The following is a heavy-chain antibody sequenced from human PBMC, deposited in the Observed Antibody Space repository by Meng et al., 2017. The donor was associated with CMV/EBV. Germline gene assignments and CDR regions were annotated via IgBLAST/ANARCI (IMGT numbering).Heavy chain of an antibody. CDR2: ISANNGNT. CDR3: ARMEVGGASCYSDY. CDR1: GYTFTSYG. Sequence: VPWVQSGAGVKMPGASVKVSCKASGYTFTSYGISRVRQAPGQGLEGMGGISANNGNTNNAQKLQGRVTVTTDKSTSTAYMELRSLRSDATAVYYCARMEVGGASCYSDYWGQGTLVTVSS. D-gene: IGHD2-15*01. V-gene: IGHV1-18*01. J-gene: IGHJ4*02.